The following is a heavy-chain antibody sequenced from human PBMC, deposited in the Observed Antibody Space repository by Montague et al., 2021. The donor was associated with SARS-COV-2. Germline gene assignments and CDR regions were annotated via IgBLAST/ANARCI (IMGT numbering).Heavy chain of an antibody. V-gene: IGHV4-39*01. Sequence: SETLSLTCTVSGGSIGSSSNYWGWIRQPPGKGLEWIGSIYYSGSTXYNSSLKSRVTISVDTSKNQFSLKLNSVTAADTAVYYCARLVWFGELSSENWFDPWGQGTLVTVSS. D-gene: IGHD3-10*01. CDR1: GGSIGSSSNY. CDR2: IYYSGST. J-gene: IGHJ5*02. CDR3: ARLVWFGELSSENWFDP.